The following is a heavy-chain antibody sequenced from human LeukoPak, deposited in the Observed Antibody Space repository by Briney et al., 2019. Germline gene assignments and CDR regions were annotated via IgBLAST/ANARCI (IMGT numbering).Heavy chain of an antibody. CDR1: GYTFTNYG. V-gene: IGHV1-18*01. CDR2: ISAYNANT. Sequence: GASVKVSCKASGYTFTNYGISWVRQAPGQGLEWMGWISAYNANTNFAQKLQGRVTMTTDTSTSTAYMELRSLRSDDTAVYYCARDHYDILTGYHHDAFDIWGQGTMVTVSS. J-gene: IGHJ3*02. CDR3: ARDHYDILTGYHHDAFDI. D-gene: IGHD3-9*01.